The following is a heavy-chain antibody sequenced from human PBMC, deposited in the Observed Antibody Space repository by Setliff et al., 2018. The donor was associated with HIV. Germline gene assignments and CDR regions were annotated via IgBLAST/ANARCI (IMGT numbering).Heavy chain of an antibody. J-gene: IGHJ6*03. V-gene: IGHV3-48*01. CDR3: ARAGVVEGYYYYYYMDV. CDR1: GFTFSDCS. CDR2: ISGLGGGTI. Sequence: PSETLSLSCAASGFTFSDCSMNWVRQAPGKGLEWISYISGLGGGTIYYADSVRGRFTISRDDAEKSVYLQMNSLRAEDTAVYYCARAGVVEGYYYYYYMDVWGKGTTVTVSS. D-gene: IGHD2-15*01.